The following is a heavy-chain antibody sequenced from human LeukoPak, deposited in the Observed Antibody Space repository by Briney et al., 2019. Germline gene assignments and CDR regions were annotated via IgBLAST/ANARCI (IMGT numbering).Heavy chain of an antibody. CDR3: ARFNSGYDRSFDY. J-gene: IGHJ4*02. V-gene: IGHV4-61*01. CDR2: IYYGGST. D-gene: IGHD5-12*01. CDR1: GGSVSSGSYY. Sequence: PSETLSLTCTVSGGSVSSGSYYWSWIRQPPGKGLEWIGYIYYGGSTNYNPSLKSRVTISVDTSKNQFSLKLSSVTAADTAVYYCARFNSGYDRSFDYWGQGTLVTVSS.